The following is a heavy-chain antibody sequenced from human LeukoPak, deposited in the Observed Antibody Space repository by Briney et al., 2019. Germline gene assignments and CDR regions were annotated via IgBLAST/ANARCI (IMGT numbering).Heavy chain of an antibody. V-gene: IGHV4-61*08. D-gene: IGHD2/OR15-2a*01. CDR2: IYHNGST. J-gene: IGHJ4*02. CDR3: ARNILPLLAFDY. Sequence: NPSETLSLTCTVSGGSISSGGYYWSWIRQPPGKGLEWIGYIYHNGSTNYNPSLKSRVTISVDTSKNQFSLKLSSVTAADTAVYYCARNILPLLAFDYWGQGTLVTVSS. CDR1: GGSISSGGYY.